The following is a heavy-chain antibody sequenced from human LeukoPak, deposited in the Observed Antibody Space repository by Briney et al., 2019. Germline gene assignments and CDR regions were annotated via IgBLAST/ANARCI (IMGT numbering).Heavy chain of an antibody. CDR1: GGSISSGSYY. J-gene: IGHJ6*02. V-gene: IGHV4-61*02. CDR3: ARRNYYYYYGMDV. Sequence: SQTLSLTCTVSGGSISSGSYYWSWIRQPAGKGLEWIGRIYTSGSTNYNPSLKSRVTISVDTSKNQFSLKLSSVTAADTAVYYRARRNYYYYYGMDVWSQGTTVTVSS. CDR2: IYTSGST.